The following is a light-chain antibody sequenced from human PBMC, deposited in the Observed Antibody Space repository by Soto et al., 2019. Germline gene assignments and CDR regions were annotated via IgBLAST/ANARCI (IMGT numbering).Light chain of an antibody. CDR2: EVT. V-gene: IGLV2-14*01. CDR3: SSYTRRNTLA. CDR1: SSGVGGYNF. Sequence: QSALTQPASVSGSPGQSITISCTGTSSGVGGYNFVSWYQQYPGKAPKLIIYEVTDRPSGVSNRFSGSKSGSTASLTISGLQAEDEADYYCSSYTRRNTLAFGGGTKLTVL. J-gene: IGLJ2*01.